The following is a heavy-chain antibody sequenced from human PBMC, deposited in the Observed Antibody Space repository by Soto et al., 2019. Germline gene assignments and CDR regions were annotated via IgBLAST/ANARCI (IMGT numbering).Heavy chain of an antibody. CDR1: GGSISSSNW. CDR2: IYHSGST. D-gene: IGHD2-2*01. V-gene: IGHV4-4*02. CDR3: ARTYCSSTSCYGMDV. Sequence: PSETLSLTCAVSGGSISSSNWWSWVRQPPGKGLEWIGEIYHSGSTNYNPSLKSRVTISVDKSKNQFSLKLSSVTAADTAVYYCARTYCSSTSCYGMDVWGQGTTVTVSS. J-gene: IGHJ6*02.